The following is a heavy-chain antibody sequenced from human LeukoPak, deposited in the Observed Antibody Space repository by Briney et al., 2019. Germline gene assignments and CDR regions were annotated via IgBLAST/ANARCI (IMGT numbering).Heavy chain of an antibody. CDR2: ISGSGGST. D-gene: IGHD1-7*01. V-gene: IGHV3-23*01. Sequence: GGSLRLSCAASGFTFSSYAMSWVRQAPGKGLEWVSAISGSGGSTYYADSVKGRFTISRDNSKNTLYLQMNSLRAEDTAVYYCARMNYVSSGWGAPFDYWGQGTLVTVSS. CDR1: GFTFSSYA. CDR3: ARMNYVSSGWGAPFDY. J-gene: IGHJ4*02.